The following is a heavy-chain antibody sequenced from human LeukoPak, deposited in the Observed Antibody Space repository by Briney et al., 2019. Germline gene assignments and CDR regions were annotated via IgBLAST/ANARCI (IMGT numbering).Heavy chain of an antibody. J-gene: IGHJ4*02. D-gene: IGHD6-19*01. CDR1: GYTFTGYY. CDR2: INPNSGGT. V-gene: IGHV1-2*02. CDR3: AKDRNIAVANNPPGPFDY. Sequence: ASVKVSCKASGYTFTGYYMHWVRQAPGQGLEWMGWINPNSGGTNYAQKFQGRVTMTRDTSISTAYMELSRLRSDDTAVYYCAKDRNIAVANNPPGPFDYWGQGTLVTVSS.